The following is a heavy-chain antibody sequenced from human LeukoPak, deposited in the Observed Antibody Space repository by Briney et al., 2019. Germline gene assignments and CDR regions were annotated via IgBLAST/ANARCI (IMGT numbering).Heavy chain of an antibody. CDR3: AKEPRYCSGGSCPYFAY. CDR2: ISGSGGST. Sequence: GGSLRLSCAASGFTFSSYAMSWVRQAPGKGLEWVSAISGSGGSTYYADSVKGRFTISRDNSKNTLYLQMNSLRAEDTAVYYCAKEPRYCSGGSCPYFAYWGQGTLVTVPS. D-gene: IGHD2-15*01. CDR1: GFTFSSYA. V-gene: IGHV3-23*01. J-gene: IGHJ4*02.